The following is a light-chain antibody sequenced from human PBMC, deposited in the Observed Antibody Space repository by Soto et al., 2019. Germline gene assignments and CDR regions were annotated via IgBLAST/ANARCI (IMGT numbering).Light chain of an antibody. V-gene: IGLV8-61*01. CDR1: SGSVSSNYY. CDR3: VLYMGGGSVV. CDR2: NTN. J-gene: IGLJ2*01. Sequence: QTVVTQEQSFSVSPGGTVTLTCGLTSGSVSSNYYPSWYQQTPGQAPRTLIYNTNTRSSGVPDRFSGSILGNKAALTITGAQADDECAHYCVLYMGGGSVVFGGGTKRTV.